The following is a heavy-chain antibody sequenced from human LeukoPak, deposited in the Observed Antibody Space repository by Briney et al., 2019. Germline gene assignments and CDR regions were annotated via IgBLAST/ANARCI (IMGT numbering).Heavy chain of an antibody. CDR2: INTDGIVT. V-gene: IGHV3-74*01. Sequence: GGSLRLSCAASGFTFSSYWMHWVRQAPGKGLVWVSHINTDGIVTNYADSVKGRFTISRDNAKNTLYLQMNSLRAEDTAVYYCARELVAVSDTVGDFWGQGTLVTVSS. J-gene: IGHJ4*02. D-gene: IGHD6-19*01. CDR1: GFTFSSYW. CDR3: ARELVAVSDTVGDF.